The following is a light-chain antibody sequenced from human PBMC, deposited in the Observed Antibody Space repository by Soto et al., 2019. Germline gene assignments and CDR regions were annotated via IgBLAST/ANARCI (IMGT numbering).Light chain of an antibody. J-gene: IGLJ1*01. Sequence: QSVLTQPASVSGSHGQSITISCTGTSSDVGGYNYVSRYQQDPGKAPKLMIYDVSNRPSGVSNRFSGSKSGNTASLTISGLQAEDEADYYCSSYTSSSTRVFGTGTKVTVL. CDR2: DVS. V-gene: IGLV2-14*01. CDR1: SSDVGGYNY. CDR3: SSYTSSSTRV.